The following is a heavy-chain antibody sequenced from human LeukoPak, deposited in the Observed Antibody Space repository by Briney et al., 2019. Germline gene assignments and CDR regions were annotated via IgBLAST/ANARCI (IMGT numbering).Heavy chain of an antibody. J-gene: IGHJ2*01. V-gene: IGHV3-21*01. CDR2: ISSSSSYI. D-gene: IGHD3-10*01. CDR1: GFTFSTYS. Sequence: PGGSLRLSCAASGFTFSTYSMNWVRQAPGKGLEWVSSISSSSSYIYYADSMKGRFTISRDNAKNSLYLQMNSLRAEDTAVYCCVRIWFADWYFDLWGRGTLVTVSS. CDR3: VRIWFADWYFDL.